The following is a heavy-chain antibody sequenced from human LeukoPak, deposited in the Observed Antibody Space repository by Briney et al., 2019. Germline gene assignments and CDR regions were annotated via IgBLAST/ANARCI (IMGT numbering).Heavy chain of an antibody. V-gene: IGHV3-15*01. CDR2: IKSKGGGGTI. CDR1: GFSFTDAW. D-gene: IGHD3-22*01. J-gene: IGHJ4*02. CDR3: THDSSAYYTFHY. Sequence: GGSLRLSCEVSGFSFTDAWMSWVRQAPGKGLECIGRIKSKGGGGTIDYAAPVKGRFTISRDDSKNTVYLQMNSLKTEDTAVYFCTHDSSAYYTFHYWGQGALVTVSS.